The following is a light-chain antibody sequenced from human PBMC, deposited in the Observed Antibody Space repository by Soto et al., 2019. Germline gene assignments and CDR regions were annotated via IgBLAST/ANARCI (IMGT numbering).Light chain of an antibody. J-gene: IGKJ3*01. Sequence: DIVMTQSPATLSVSPGERATLSCRASQSFSSNLAWYQQKPGQAPRLLIYGASTRATGIPARFSGSGSGTEFTLTISSLQSEDFAVYYCQQYNNWPFTFGPGTKVDIK. V-gene: IGKV3D-15*01. CDR3: QQYNNWPFT. CDR2: GAS. CDR1: QSFSSN.